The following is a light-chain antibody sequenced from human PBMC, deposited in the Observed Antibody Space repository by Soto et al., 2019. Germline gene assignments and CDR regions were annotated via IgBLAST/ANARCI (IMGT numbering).Light chain of an antibody. V-gene: IGKV3D-20*02. J-gene: IGKJ1*01. CDR2: NTS. CDR3: QQRGNRPRT. Sequence: EIVLTQSPGTLSLSPGERATLSYRASQSVRSSYLAWYQQKPGQAPRLLIYNTSSRATGIPDSFSGSGSGADFTLTISSLEPEDFAIYYCQQRGNRPRTFGQGTKVDIK. CDR1: QSVRSSY.